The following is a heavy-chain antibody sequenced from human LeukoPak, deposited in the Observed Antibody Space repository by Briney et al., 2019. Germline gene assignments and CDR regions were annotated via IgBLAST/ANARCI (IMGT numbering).Heavy chain of an antibody. CDR2: FYTRGNT. V-gene: IGHV4-4*07. J-gene: IGHJ4*02. D-gene: IGHD1-26*01. CDR1: GGPISIYY. CDR3: ACVGTSGRYFES. Sequence: PSDTLSLTCTVSGGPISIYYWRWLRQPGGKGLEWIGRFYTRGNTDYNPSLKSRVTMSVDTSKNQFSLNLSSVTAADTARYYCACVGTSGRYFESWGQGTLVTVSS.